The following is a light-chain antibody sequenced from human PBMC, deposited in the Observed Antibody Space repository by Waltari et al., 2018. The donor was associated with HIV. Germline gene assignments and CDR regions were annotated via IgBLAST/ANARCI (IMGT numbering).Light chain of an antibody. CDR2: GNS. CDR1: SSNIGAGYD. Sequence: QSVLTQPPSVSGAPGQRVTISCTGSSSNIGAGYDVHWYQQLPGTAPKLLIYGNSNRPSGVPDPFSGSKSGTSASLAITGLQAEDEADYYCQSYDSSLSGPRVFGTGTKVTVL. CDR3: QSYDSSLSGPRV. V-gene: IGLV1-40*01. J-gene: IGLJ1*01.